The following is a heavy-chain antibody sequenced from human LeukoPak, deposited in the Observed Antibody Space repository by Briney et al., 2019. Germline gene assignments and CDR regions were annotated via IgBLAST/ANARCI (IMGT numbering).Heavy chain of an antibody. D-gene: IGHD5-24*01. CDR2: IYYSGST. Sequence: SETLSLTCTVSGGFISSSSYYWGWIRQPPGKGLEWIGSIYYSGSTYYNPSLKSRVTISVDTSKNQFSLKLSSVTAADTAMYYCARRASRENYFDYWGRGTLVTVSS. CDR3: ARRASRENYFDY. J-gene: IGHJ4*02. V-gene: IGHV4-39*07. CDR1: GGFISSSSYY.